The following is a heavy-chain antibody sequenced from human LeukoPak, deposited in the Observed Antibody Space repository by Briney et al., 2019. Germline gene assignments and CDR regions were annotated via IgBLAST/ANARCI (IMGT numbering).Heavy chain of an antibody. CDR3: ARDPYSSTWSYGMDV. Sequence: PGGSLRLSCAAFGFTFSSYWMSWVRQAPGKGLEWVANIKQDGSEKVYVDSVKGRFAFSRDNAKNSLFLQMDALRAEDTAVYYCARDPYSSTWSYGMDVWGQGTTVSVSS. CDR1: GFTFSSYW. J-gene: IGHJ6*02. V-gene: IGHV3-7*05. CDR2: IKQDGSEK. D-gene: IGHD6-6*01.